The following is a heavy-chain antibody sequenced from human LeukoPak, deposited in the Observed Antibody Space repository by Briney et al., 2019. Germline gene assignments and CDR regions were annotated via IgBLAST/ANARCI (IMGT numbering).Heavy chain of an antibody. J-gene: IGHJ4*02. D-gene: IGHD3-3*01. CDR2: INPNSGGT. Sequence: ASVKVSCKASGYTFTGYYMHWVRQAPGQGLEWMGRINPNSGGTNYAQKFQGRVTITRDTSISTAYMELSRLRSDDTAVYYCARDYDFWSGYYWDYWGQGTLVTVSS. CDR1: GYTFTGYY. V-gene: IGHV1-2*06. CDR3: ARDYDFWSGYYWDY.